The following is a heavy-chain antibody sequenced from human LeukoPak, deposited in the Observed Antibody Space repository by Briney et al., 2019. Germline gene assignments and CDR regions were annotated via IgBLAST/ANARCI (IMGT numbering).Heavy chain of an antibody. CDR3: AKYDSFDHYYDSSGRFDC. Sequence: PGGSLRLSCGASGFTFSTHGMIWVRQAPGKGLEWVSAISGSGGDTYHADSVKGRFAISRDNSKNTLFLQMNSLRAEDTAVYYCAKYDSFDHYYDSSGRFDCWGQGTLVTVSS. V-gene: IGHV3-23*01. D-gene: IGHD3-22*01. CDR2: ISGSGGDT. J-gene: IGHJ4*02. CDR1: GFTFSTHG.